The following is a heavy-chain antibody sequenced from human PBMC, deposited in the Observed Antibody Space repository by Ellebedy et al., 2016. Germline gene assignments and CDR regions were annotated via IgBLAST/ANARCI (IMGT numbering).Heavy chain of an antibody. D-gene: IGHD6-19*01. CDR2: IYYSGST. Sequence: SETLSLTXNVSGGSINSVGDYWSWIRQHPGKGLEWIGYIYYSGSTHYNPPLQSRVTISVDTSKNQFALKLSSVTAADTAVYYCARGKRGIAVVPHYMDAWGKGTTVTVSS. CDR1: GGSINSVGDY. J-gene: IGHJ6*03. V-gene: IGHV4-31*03. CDR3: ARGKRGIAVVPHYMDA.